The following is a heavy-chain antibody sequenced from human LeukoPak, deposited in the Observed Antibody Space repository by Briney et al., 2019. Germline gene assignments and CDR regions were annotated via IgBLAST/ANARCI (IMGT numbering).Heavy chain of an antibody. Sequence: GGTLRLSCAVSGFTFSSYWITWICQAPGKGLDWVAHIKQDGSAKYYVDSVKSRFTISRDNAKNSLYLQMNSLRAEDTAVYYCARWDRPGELELPAYYCYYCGMDVWGQGTTVTVSS. J-gene: IGHJ6*02. CDR1: GFTFSSYW. CDR2: IKQDGSAK. D-gene: IGHD1-7*01. V-gene: IGHV3-7*01. CDR3: ARWDRPGELELPAYYCYYCGMDV.